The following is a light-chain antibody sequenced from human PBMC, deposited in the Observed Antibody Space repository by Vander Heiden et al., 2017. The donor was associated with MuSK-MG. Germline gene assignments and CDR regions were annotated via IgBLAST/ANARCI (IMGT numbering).Light chain of an antibody. CDR1: QSVSSN. CDR3: QQYNKWPLT. V-gene: IGKV3-15*01. J-gene: IGKJ4*01. CDR2: GAS. Sequence: EIVMTHSPATLSVCPGERATLSCRASQSVSSNLAWYQQKPGHAPRLVIYGASIRATGIPARFSGSGPGTEFTLTISSLQSEDFAVYYCQQYNKWPLTFGGGTKVQIK.